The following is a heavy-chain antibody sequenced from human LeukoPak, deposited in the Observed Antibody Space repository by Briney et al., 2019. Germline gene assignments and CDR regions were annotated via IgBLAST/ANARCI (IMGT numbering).Heavy chain of an antibody. V-gene: IGHV1-18*01. D-gene: IGHD6-13*01. J-gene: IGHJ4*02. CDR2: ISAYNGNT. CDR3: ARDTGYSPEEDYFDY. Sequence: ASVKVSCKASGGTFSSYAISWVRQAPGQGLEWMGWISAYNGNTNYAQKLQGRVTMTTDTSTSTAYMELRSLRSDDTAVYYCARDTGYSPEEDYFDYWGQGTLVTVSS. CDR1: GGTFSSYA.